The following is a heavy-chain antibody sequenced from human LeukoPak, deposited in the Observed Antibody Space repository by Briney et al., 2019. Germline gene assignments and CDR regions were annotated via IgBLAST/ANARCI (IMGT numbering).Heavy chain of an antibody. Sequence: GGSLRLSCAASGFTFSSYAMSWVRQAPGKGLEWMGGIIPIFGTANYAQKFQGRVTITADESTSTAYMELSSLRSEDTAVYYCARVDYYDSSGYPAYFDYWGQGTLVTVSS. V-gene: IGHV1-69*01. CDR3: ARVDYYDSSGYPAYFDY. J-gene: IGHJ4*02. CDR2: IIPIFGTA. D-gene: IGHD3-22*01. CDR1: GFTFSSYA.